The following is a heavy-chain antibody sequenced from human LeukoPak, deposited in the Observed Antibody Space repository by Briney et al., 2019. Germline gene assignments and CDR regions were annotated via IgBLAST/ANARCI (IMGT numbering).Heavy chain of an antibody. V-gene: IGHV3-7*01. Sequence: GGSLRLSCAASGFTFSRYRMSWVRQAPGKGLEWVANIKQDGSEKYYVDSVKGRFTISRDNAKNSLYLQMNSLRAEDTAVYYCARDLNCYGYWGQGTLVTVSS. CDR3: ARDLNCYGY. CDR2: IKQDGSEK. D-gene: IGHD3-16*01. J-gene: IGHJ4*02. CDR1: GFTFSRYR.